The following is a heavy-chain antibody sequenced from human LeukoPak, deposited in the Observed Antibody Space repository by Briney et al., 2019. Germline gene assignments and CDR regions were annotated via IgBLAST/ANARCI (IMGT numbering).Heavy chain of an antibody. CDR2: INPNSGGT. J-gene: IGHJ4*02. CDR1: GYTFTGYY. CDR3: AVDYYDSSGYGY. Sequence: HGASVKVSCKASGYTFTGYYMHWVRQAPGQGLEWMGWINPNSGGTNYAQKFQGRVTMTRDTSISTAYMELSRLRSDDTAVYYCAVDYYDSSGYGYWGQGTLVTVSS. D-gene: IGHD3-22*01. V-gene: IGHV1-2*02.